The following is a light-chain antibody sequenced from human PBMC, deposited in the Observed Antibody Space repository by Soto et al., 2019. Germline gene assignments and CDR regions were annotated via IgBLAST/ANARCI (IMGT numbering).Light chain of an antibody. V-gene: IGLV2-14*01. CDR2: EVS. CDR3: SSHTSSSPLYG. Sequence: QSALTQPASVSGSPGQSITISCTGTSSDVGGYNYVSWYQQHPGKAPKLMIYEVSNRPSGVSNRFSGSKSGNTASLTISGLQAEDEADYYCSSHTSSSPLYGFGTGTKVTVL. CDR1: SSDVGGYNY. J-gene: IGLJ1*01.